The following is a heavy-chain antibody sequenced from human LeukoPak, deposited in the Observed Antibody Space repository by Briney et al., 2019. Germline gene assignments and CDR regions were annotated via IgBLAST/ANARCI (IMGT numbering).Heavy chain of an antibody. CDR1: GYSFTSYW. D-gene: IGHD5-18*01. V-gene: IGHV5-51*01. Sequence: GESLKISCKGYGYSFTSYWIGWVRQMPGKGLELMGSIYPGDSDTRYSPSFQGQVTISADKSISTAYLQWSSLKASDTAIYYCARNNYGTNYFDYWGQGTLVTVSS. CDR3: ARNNYGTNYFDY. J-gene: IGHJ4*02. CDR2: IYPGDSDT.